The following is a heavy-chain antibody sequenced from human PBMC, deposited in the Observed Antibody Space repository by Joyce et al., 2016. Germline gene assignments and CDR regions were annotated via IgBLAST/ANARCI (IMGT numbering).Heavy chain of an antibody. Sequence: QVQLVESGGGVVQPGRSLRLSCAASGFTFSNYGMHWVRQAPGKGLEWVELISKDGRDKYFADSVKGRVTISRDNSKNTLYLQMNSLRAEDTAVYYCARKGPVLEWSPNQFYYGMDVWGQGTTVTVSS. J-gene: IGHJ6*02. CDR2: ISKDGRDK. V-gene: IGHV3-30*03. CDR3: ARKGPVLEWSPNQFYYGMDV. D-gene: IGHD3-3*01. CDR1: GFTFSNYG.